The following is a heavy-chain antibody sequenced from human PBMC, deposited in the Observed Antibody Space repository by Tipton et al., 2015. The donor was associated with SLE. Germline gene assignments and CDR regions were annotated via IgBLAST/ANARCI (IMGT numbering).Heavy chain of an antibody. V-gene: IGHV3-48*01. J-gene: IGHJ4*02. CDR1: GFTFSSYS. D-gene: IGHD1-26*01. Sequence: SLRLSCAASGFTFSSYSMNWVRQAPGKGLEWVSYISSSSSTIYYADSVKGRFTISRDNAKNSLYLQMNSLRAEDTAVYYWARDSEWEPYYFDYWGQGTLVTVSS. CDR2: ISSSSSTI. CDR3: ARDSEWEPYYFDY.